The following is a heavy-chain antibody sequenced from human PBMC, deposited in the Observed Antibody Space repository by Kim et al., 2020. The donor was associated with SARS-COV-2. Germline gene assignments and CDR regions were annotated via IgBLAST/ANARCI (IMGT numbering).Heavy chain of an antibody. J-gene: IGHJ4*02. V-gene: IGHV3-30*01. D-gene: IGHD4-4*01. Sequence: YYEDSVNGRFTISRDNSKNTLYLQMNSLRAEDTAVYDCARGSNYVCYFDYWGQGTLVTVSS. CDR3: ARGSNYVCYFDY.